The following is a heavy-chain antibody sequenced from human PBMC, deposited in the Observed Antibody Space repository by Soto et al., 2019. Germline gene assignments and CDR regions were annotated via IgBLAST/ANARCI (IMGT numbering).Heavy chain of an antibody. J-gene: IGHJ4*02. D-gene: IGHD3-16*01. V-gene: IGHV3-13*04. CDR2: IGTAGDT. Sequence: EVQLVESGGGLVQPGGSLRLSCAASGFTFSSYDMHWVRQATGKGLEWVSAIGTAGDTYYSGSVKGRFTISRENAKTSLYLKMNSLRAGDTAVYYWARGGEGGWLQDYWGQGTLVTVSS. CDR3: ARGGEGGWLQDY. CDR1: GFTFSSYD.